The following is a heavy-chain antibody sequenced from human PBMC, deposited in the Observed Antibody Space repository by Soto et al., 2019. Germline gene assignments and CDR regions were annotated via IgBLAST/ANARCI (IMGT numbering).Heavy chain of an antibody. CDR2: IKHDGSEE. CDR3: ARGGEVYSD. J-gene: IGHJ4*02. CDR1: GFTFSNYW. V-gene: IGHV3-7*04. D-gene: IGHD2-21*01. Sequence: EVQLVESGGDLVQPGGSLRLCCAASGFTFSNYWMSWVRQAPGKGLEWVANIKHDGSEEYYVDSVKDRFTISRDNAKNSLYLQMNSLRAEDTAVYYCARGGEVYSDWGQGTLVTVSS.